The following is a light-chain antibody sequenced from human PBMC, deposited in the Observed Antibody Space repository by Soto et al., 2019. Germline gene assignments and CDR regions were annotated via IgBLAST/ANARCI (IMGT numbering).Light chain of an antibody. CDR3: SSYTTSSTRV. Sequence: QSALTQPASVSGSPGQSITISCTGTSSDVGSYNYVSWYQQHPGKAPKLMIFDVSNRPSGVSNRFSGSESGNTASLTVSGLQAEDEADYYCSSYTTSSTRVFGTGTKLTVL. V-gene: IGLV2-14*01. CDR1: SSDVGSYNY. CDR2: DVS. J-gene: IGLJ1*01.